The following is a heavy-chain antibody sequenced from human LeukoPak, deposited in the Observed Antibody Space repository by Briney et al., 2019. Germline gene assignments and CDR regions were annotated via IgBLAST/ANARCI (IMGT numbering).Heavy chain of an antibody. CDR1: GITFSNYA. Sequence: PGGSLRLSCVASGITFSNYAVSWVRQAPEKGLDWVSVISGSAHKIRYADSVKGQFTISRDNSENIVYLQMNNLRAEDTAVYYCAGRVTGYSSGYVYWGQGTLVTVSS. V-gene: IGHV3-23*01. D-gene: IGHD5-18*01. J-gene: IGHJ4*02. CDR2: ISGSAHKI. CDR3: AGRVTGYSSGYVY.